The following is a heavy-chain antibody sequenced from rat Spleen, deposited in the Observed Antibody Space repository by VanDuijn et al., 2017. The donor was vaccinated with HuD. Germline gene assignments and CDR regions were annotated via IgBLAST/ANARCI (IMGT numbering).Heavy chain of an antibody. CDR2: IISDGSRT. CDR1: GFTFSDYN. CDR3: TTKAD. V-gene: IGHV5S10*01. J-gene: IGHJ2*01. Sequence: EVQLVESGGGLVQPGRSLKLSCAASGFTFSDYNMAWVRQTPKKGLEWVATIISDGSRTYYRDSVKGRFTISRDDAKSTLYLQMDSLRSEDTATYYCTTKADWGQGVMVTVSS.